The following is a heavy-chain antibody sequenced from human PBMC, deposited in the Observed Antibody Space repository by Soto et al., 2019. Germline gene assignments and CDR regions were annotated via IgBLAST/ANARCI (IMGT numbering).Heavy chain of an antibody. D-gene: IGHD1-1*01. V-gene: IGHV3-11*06. CDR3: ARSGDNYNLLDY. CDR1: GFTFSDYY. CDR2: SSNSGTFT. Sequence: NLGGSLRLSCEGSGFTFSDYYMSWIRQAPGKGLEWISYSSNSGTFTKYADSVKGRFSISRDNTKNLLFLQMNSLRAEDTALYYCARSGDNYNLLDYWGQGTPVTVSS. J-gene: IGHJ4*02.